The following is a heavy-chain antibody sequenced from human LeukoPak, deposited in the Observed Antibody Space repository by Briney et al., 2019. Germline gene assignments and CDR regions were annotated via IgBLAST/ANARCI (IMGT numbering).Heavy chain of an antibody. CDR1: GFTFSSYA. J-gene: IGHJ4*02. D-gene: IGHD5-18*01. CDR3: ARDLGYSYGYGVDY. Sequence: GGSLRLSCAASGFTFSSYAMHWVRQAPGKGLERVAVISYDGSNKYYADSVKGRFTISRDNSKNTLYLQMNSLRAEDTAVYYCARDLGYSYGYGVDYWGQGNLVTVSS. CDR2: ISYDGSNK. V-gene: IGHV3-30-3*01.